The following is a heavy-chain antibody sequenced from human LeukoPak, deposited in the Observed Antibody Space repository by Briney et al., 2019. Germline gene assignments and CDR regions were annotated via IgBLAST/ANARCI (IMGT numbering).Heavy chain of an antibody. J-gene: IGHJ4*02. D-gene: IGHD6-13*01. Sequence: ASVKVSCKASGYTFTTYNINWVRQAPGQGLEWMGWISGYNGNTNYAQKLQGRVTMTTDTSTSTAYMELRSLKSDDTAVYYCARDGVLAAAKFDYWGQGTLVTVSS. V-gene: IGHV1-18*01. CDR1: GYTFTTYN. CDR2: ISGYNGNT. CDR3: ARDGVLAAAKFDY.